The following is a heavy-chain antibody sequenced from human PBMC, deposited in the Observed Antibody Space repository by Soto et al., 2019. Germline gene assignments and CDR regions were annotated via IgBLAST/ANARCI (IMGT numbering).Heavy chain of an antibody. CDR2: FDPDEAET. D-gene: IGHD4-17*01. CDR1: GYTLNEVA. J-gene: IGHJ5*02. V-gene: IGHV1-24*01. CDR3: TTYHGDYNFDH. Sequence: QVQLVQSGAEVKKPGASVKVSCKVSGYTLNEVAMHWVRQAPGKGLEWLGGFDPDEAETIYAQHSKGRVTMTEDTSTDTVYMELSSLRSEDTALYFCTTYHGDYNFDHWGQGTLVTVSS.